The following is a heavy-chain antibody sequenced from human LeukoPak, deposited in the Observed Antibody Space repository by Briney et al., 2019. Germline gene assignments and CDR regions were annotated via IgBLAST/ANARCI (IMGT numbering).Heavy chain of an antibody. CDR3: ARGDFRWEMATTIAFDI. D-gene: IGHD5-24*01. CDR1: GFTVSSNY. J-gene: IGHJ3*02. Sequence: GGSLRLSCAASGFTVSSNYMSWVRQAPGKGLEWVSVIYSCGSTYYADSVKGRFTISRDNSKNTLFLQMNSLRAEDTAVYYCARGDFRWEMATTIAFDIWGQGTMVTVSS. V-gene: IGHV3-66*03. CDR2: IYSCGST.